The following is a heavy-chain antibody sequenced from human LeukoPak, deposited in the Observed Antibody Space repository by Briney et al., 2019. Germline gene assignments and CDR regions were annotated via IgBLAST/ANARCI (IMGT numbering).Heavy chain of an antibody. Sequence: GRSLRLSCAASGFTFSGYGMHWVRQAPGKGLEWVAVISYDGSNKYYADSVKGRFTISRDNSKNTLYLQMNSLRAEDTAVYYCAKDSLIRYCSGGSCCSYFDYWGQGTLVTVSS. CDR3: AKDSLIRYCSGGSCCSYFDY. J-gene: IGHJ4*02. D-gene: IGHD2-15*01. V-gene: IGHV3-30*18. CDR2: ISYDGSNK. CDR1: GFTFSGYG.